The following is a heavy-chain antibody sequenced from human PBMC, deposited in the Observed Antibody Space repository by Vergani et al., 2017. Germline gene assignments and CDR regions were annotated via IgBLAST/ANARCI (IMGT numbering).Heavy chain of an antibody. CDR3: VRDVRVSRT. Sequence: QVQLQESGPGLLKPSETLSLTCTVSGYSISSGYYWGWIRQPPGKGLEWVSGISWNSGAVDYADSVRGRFTISRDNAKNSLFLEMNSLRFEDTAVYFCVRDVRVSRTWGQGTLVAVSS. CDR1: GYSISSGYY. J-gene: IGHJ3*01. CDR2: ISWNSGAV. V-gene: IGHV4-38-2*02.